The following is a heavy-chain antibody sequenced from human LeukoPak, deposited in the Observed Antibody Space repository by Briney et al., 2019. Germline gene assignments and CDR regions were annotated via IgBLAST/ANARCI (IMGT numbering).Heavy chain of an antibody. V-gene: IGHV4-34*01. J-gene: IGHJ3*02. CDR1: GGSFSGYY. D-gene: IGHD3-9*01. Sequence: NSSETLSLTCAVYGGSFSGYYWSWIRQPPGKGLEWIGEINHSGSTNYNPSLKSRVTISVDTSKNQFSLKLSSVTAADTAVYYCARTIFDAFDIWGQGTMVTVSS. CDR2: INHSGST. CDR3: ARTIFDAFDI.